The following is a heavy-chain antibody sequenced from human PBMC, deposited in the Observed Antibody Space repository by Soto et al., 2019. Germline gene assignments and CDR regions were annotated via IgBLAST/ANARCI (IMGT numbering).Heavy chain of an antibody. CDR3: ARALYYDFWSGYSSCFDP. CDR2: ISSSGSTI. Sequence: GGSLRLSCAASGFTFSDYYMSWIRQAPGKGLEWVSYISSSGSTIYYADSVKGRFTISRDNAKNSLYLQMNSLRAEDTAVYYCARALYYDFWSGYSSCFDPWGQGTLVTVS. D-gene: IGHD3-3*01. CDR1: GFTFSDYY. V-gene: IGHV3-11*01. J-gene: IGHJ5*02.